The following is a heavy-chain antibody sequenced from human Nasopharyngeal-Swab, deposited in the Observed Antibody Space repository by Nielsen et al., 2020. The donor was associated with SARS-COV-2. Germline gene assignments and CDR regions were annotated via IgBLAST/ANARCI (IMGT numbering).Heavy chain of an antibody. J-gene: IGHJ4*02. CDR1: GFTFSNYW. D-gene: IGHD6-13*01. V-gene: IGHV3-7*01. Sequence: GESLKLSCAASGFTFSNYWMSWVRQTPGKRLEWLANIKLDGRETNYVDSVKGRFTISRDNANNLLYLQMNDLRGGDTAVYYCTTERAGHADFWGQGTLVTVSS. CDR3: TTERAGHADF. CDR2: IKLDGRET.